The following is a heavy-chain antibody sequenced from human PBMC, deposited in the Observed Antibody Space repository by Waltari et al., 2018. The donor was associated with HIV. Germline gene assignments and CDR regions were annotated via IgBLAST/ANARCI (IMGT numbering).Heavy chain of an antibody. Sequence: EVQLVESGGGLVKPGGSLRLSCAASGFTFSNAWMSWVRQAPGKVLELVGRINSRNDGRTTDDTAHLKRRDTISRDDSQNTLYQQRNSLKTEDTAVYYCTSVAAGVGYWGQGTLVTVSS. D-gene: IGHD6-13*01. V-gene: IGHV3-15*01. CDR2: INSRNDGRTT. J-gene: IGHJ4*02. CDR1: GFTFSNAW. CDR3: TSVAAGVGY.